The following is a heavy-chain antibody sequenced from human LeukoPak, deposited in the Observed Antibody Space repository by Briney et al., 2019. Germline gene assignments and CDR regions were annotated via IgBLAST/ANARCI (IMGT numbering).Heavy chain of an antibody. V-gene: IGHV5-51*01. Sequence: GESLKISSKGSAYSSTSYYSGWGRQMPGKGLVGMGIIYPADSDTRYSPPFPGQVTISADQSISTAYLQWSSLKASDTAMYYCARRLVVGATFDYWGQGTLVTVSS. CDR2: IYPADSDT. D-gene: IGHD1-26*01. CDR1: AYSSTSYY. J-gene: IGHJ4*02. CDR3: ARRLVVGATFDY.